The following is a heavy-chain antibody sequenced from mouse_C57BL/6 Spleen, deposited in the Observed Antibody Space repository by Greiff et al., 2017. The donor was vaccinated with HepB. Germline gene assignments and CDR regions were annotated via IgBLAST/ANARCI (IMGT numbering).Heavy chain of an antibody. CDR3: ARHASTMVTPYFDY. D-gene: IGHD2-2*01. J-gene: IGHJ2*01. Sequence: EVMLVESGGDLVKPGGSLKLSCAASGFTFSSYGMSWVRQTPDKRLEWVATISSGGSYTYYPDSVKGRFTISRYNAKNTLYLQMSSLKSEDTAMYYCARHASTMVTPYFDYWGQGTTLTVSS. CDR2: ISSGGSYT. V-gene: IGHV5-6*01. CDR1: GFTFSSYG.